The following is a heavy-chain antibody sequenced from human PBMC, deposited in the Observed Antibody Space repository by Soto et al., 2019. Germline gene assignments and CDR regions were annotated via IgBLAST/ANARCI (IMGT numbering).Heavy chain of an antibody. Sequence: GGSLRLSCAASGFTFSDYYMSWIRQAPGKGLEWVSYISSSSSYTNYADSVKGRFTISRDNAKNSLYPQMNSLRAEDTAVYYCARQALAVAGAFDIWGQGTMVTVSS. CDR3: ARQALAVAGAFDI. V-gene: IGHV3-11*06. J-gene: IGHJ3*02. CDR2: ISSSSSYT. CDR1: GFTFSDYY. D-gene: IGHD6-19*01.